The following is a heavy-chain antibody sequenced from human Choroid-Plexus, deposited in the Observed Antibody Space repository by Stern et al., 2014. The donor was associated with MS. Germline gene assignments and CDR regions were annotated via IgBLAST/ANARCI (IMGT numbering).Heavy chain of an antibody. CDR1: GGSISSGGYY. J-gene: IGHJ4*02. V-gene: IGHV4-31*03. CDR3: ARGPPDYYDSSGYYTY. Sequence: VHLVESGPGLVKPSQTLSLTCTVSGGSISSGGYYWNWIRQHPGKGLEWIGYIYYSGSTYYNPSLKSRVSISVDTSKNQFYLKLSSVTAADTAVYYCARGPPDYYDSSGYYTYWGQGTLVTVSS. D-gene: IGHD3-22*01. CDR2: IYYSGST.